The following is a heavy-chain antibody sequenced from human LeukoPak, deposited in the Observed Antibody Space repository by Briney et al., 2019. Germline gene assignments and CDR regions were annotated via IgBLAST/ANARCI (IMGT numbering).Heavy chain of an antibody. J-gene: IGHJ2*01. CDR2: ISGSVSTQ. V-gene: IGHV3-48*03. CDR1: GFTFSSFE. D-gene: IGHD3-22*01. Sequence: GGSLRLSCAASGFTFSSFEMNWVRQAPGKRLECVSSISGSVSTQYYADSVKGRFTISRDNAKNTLYLQMNSLRAEDTAAYYCARAGHYYDSSGNPHWYFDLWGRGTLVTVSS. CDR3: ARAGHYYDSSGNPHWYFDL.